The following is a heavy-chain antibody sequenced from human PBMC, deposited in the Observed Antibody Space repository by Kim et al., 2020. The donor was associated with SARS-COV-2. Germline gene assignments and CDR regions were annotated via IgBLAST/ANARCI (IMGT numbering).Heavy chain of an antibody. D-gene: IGHD2-15*01. V-gene: IGHV3-21*01. CDR1: GFTFSSYS. CDR2: ISSSSSYI. J-gene: IGHJ4*02. Sequence: GGSLRLSCAASGFTFSSYSMNWVRQAPGKGLEWVSSISSSSSYIYYADSVKGRFTISRDNAKNSLYLQMNSLRAEDTAVYYCARVQGYCSGGSCGHLYDYWGQGTLVTVSS. CDR3: ARVQGYCSGGSCGHLYDY.